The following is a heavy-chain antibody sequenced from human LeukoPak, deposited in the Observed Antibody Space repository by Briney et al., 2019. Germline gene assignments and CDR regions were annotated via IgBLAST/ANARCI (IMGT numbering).Heavy chain of an antibody. J-gene: IGHJ4*02. CDR3: ASLMVRGIRDFDH. CDR1: GFTFSQYP. CDR2: ISYDGTNN. D-gene: IGHD3-10*01. V-gene: IGHV3-30*04. Sequence: GGSLRLSCAASGFTFSQYPMHWVRQVPGKGLEWVAVISYDGTNNYRADSVKGRFTISRDNANNTLYLQMNSLRPEDTAVYFCASLMVRGIRDFDHWGQGTLVTVSS.